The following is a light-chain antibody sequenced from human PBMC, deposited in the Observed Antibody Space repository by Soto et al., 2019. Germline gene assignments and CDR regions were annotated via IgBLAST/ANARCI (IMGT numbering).Light chain of an antibody. CDR2: AAS. CDR1: QGISSY. J-gene: IGKJ3*01. Sequence: AIRMTQSPSSFSASTGDRVTITCRASQGISSYLAWYQQKPGKAPKLLIYAASTLQSGVPSRFSGSGSGTDFTLTISCLQSEDLATYYGQQYYSYPLTFGPGTKVDI. CDR3: QQYYSYPLT. V-gene: IGKV1-8*01.